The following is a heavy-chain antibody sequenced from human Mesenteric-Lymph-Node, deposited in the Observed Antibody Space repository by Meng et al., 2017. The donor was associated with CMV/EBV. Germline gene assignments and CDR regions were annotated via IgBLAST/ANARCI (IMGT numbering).Heavy chain of an antibody. CDR3: ARDIRGGVVPAACLDY. CDR2: ISSSSSTI. CDR1: GFTFSSYS. V-gene: IGHV3-48*04. D-gene: IGHD2-2*01. Sequence: GGSLRLSCAASGFTFSSYSMNWVRQAPGKGLEWVSYISSSSSTIYYADSVKGRFTISRDNAKNSLYLQMNSLRAEDTAVYYCARDIRGGVVPAACLDYWGQGTLVTVSS. J-gene: IGHJ4*02.